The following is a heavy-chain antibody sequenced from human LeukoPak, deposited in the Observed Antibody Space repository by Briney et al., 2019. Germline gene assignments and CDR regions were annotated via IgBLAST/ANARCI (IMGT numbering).Heavy chain of an antibody. Sequence: PGGSLRLSCAASGFSFSSYAMSWVRQAPGKGLEWVSGISGSGSSTYYADSVKGRFTISRDNSKNTLYLQMNSLRAEDTAVYYCANPGCSSTRCYAGEPYYYYYMGVWGKGTTVTVSS. J-gene: IGHJ6*03. CDR1: GFSFSSYA. CDR3: ANPGCSSTRCYAGEPYYYYYMGV. D-gene: IGHD2-2*01. CDR2: ISGSGSST. V-gene: IGHV3-23*01.